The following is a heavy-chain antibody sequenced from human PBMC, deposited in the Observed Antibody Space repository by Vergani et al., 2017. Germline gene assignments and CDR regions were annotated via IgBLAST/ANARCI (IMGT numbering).Heavy chain of an antibody. D-gene: IGHD2-15*01. CDR2: IYPSGGT. CDR3: ARDGRGGSPFAMDV. Sequence: QVQLVQSGAEVKKPGASVQVSCKASGYTFTSYDMHWVRQAPGQGLEWMGKIYPSGGTNYAQKFQGRVTMTKDTSTSTVDMGLSSLRSEDTAMYYCARDGRGGSPFAMDVWGQGTTVTVSS. CDR1: GYTFTSYD. J-gene: IGHJ6*02. V-gene: IGHV1-46*03.